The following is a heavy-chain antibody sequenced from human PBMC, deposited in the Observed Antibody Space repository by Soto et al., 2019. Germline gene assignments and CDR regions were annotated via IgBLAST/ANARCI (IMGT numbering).Heavy chain of an antibody. J-gene: IGHJ5*02. CDR3: AIEEVAYFGSGSHNWFDP. V-gene: IGHV4-31*03. D-gene: IGHD3-10*01. Sequence: QVQLQESSAGLVKPSQTRSLTCTVSGGSVNVGDHYWSWIRQFPGRGLEWIGYISYSGNTYDNPSLKGRVTLSLDISKSQFSLKLASVTAADTAVYYCAIEEVAYFGSGSHNWFDPWGQGTLVTVSS. CDR2: ISYSGNT. CDR1: GGSVNVGDHY.